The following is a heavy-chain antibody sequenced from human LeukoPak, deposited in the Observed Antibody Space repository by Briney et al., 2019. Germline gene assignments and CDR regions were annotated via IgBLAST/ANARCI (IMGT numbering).Heavy chain of an antibody. CDR2: IIPIFGTA. J-gene: IGHJ4*02. CDR3: ARGRYYDSSGPFDY. CDR1: GGTFSSYA. Sequence: ASVKVSCKASGGTFSSYAISWVRQAPGQGLEWMRRIIPIFGTANYAQKFQGRVTITTDESTSTAYMELSSLRSEDTAVYYCARGRYYDSSGPFDYWGQGTLVTVSS. V-gene: IGHV1-69*05. D-gene: IGHD3-22*01.